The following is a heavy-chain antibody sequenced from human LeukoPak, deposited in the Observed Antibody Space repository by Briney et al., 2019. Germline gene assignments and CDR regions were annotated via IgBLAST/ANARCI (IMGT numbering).Heavy chain of an antibody. V-gene: IGHV1-18*01. J-gene: IGHJ4*02. CDR1: GYTFTSYG. Sequence: ASVKVSCKASGYTFTSYGISWVRQAPGQGLEWMGWISAYNGNTNYAQKFQGRVTMTRDTSTSTVYMELSSLRSEDTAVYYCARDDCSAGSCYHDYWGQGTLVTVSS. CDR3: ARDDCSAGSCYHDY. D-gene: IGHD2-15*01. CDR2: ISAYNGNT.